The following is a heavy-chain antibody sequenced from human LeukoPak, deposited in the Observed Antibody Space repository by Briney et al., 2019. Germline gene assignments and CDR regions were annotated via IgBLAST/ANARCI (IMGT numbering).Heavy chain of an antibody. V-gene: IGHV1-69*13. CDR3: ARVVAAAEFDY. D-gene: IGHD6-13*01. CDR1: GGTFSSYA. Sequence: SVKVSFKASGGTFSSYAISWVRQAPGQGLEWMGGIIPIFGTANYARKFQGRVTITADESTSTAYMELSSLRSEDTAVYYCARVVAAAEFDYWGQGTLVTVSS. J-gene: IGHJ4*02. CDR2: IIPIFGTA.